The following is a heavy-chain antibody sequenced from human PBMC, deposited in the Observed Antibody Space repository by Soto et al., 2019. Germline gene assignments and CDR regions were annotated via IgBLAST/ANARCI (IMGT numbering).Heavy chain of an antibody. J-gene: IGHJ6*02. CDR1: GFTLMTYT. V-gene: IGHV3-23*01. CDR2: MSGRDGSI. Sequence: PGGSLRLSCAVSGFTLMTYTMSWARQAPGKGLEWVSTMSGRDGSIYYADSVKGRFTLSRDKSKNTLYLQINSLRAEDTAVYYCAKAQYSYAMDVWGQGTTVTVSS. D-gene: IGHD5-12*01. CDR3: AKAQYSYAMDV.